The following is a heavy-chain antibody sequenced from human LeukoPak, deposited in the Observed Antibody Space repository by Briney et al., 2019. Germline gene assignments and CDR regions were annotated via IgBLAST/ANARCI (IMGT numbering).Heavy chain of an antibody. CDR3: ARRMEQLSSFDY. J-gene: IGHJ4*02. CDR1: GFTFSSYN. V-gene: IGHV3-48*01. D-gene: IGHD6-13*01. CDR2: ISSSDSAM. Sequence: GGSLRLSCAASGFTFSSYNMNWVRQAPGKGLEWVSYISSSDSAMYYADSVKGRFTISRDNARNPLYLQMNSLRAEDTAVYFCARRMEQLSSFDYWGQGTLVTVSS.